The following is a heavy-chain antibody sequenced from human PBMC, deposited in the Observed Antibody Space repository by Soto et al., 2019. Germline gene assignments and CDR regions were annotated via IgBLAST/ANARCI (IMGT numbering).Heavy chain of an antibody. V-gene: IGHV4-39*01. Sequence: SETLSLTCTVSGGSISSSSYYWGWIRQPPGKGLEWIGSIYYSGSTYYNPSLKSRVTISVDTSKNQFSLKLSSVTAADTAVYYCASGNSSSWYSGPRGRLAVWAQRTTVPVSS. CDR2: IYYSGST. D-gene: IGHD6-13*01. CDR3: ASGNSSSWYSGPRGRLAV. CDR1: GGSISSSSYY. J-gene: IGHJ6*01.